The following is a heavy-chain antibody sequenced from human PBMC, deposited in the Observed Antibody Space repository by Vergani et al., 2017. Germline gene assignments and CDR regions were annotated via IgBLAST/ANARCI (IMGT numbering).Heavy chain of an antibody. CDR3: ARDRPTEGYGYDRDAFDI. V-gene: IGHV3-48*02. Sequence: QLVESGGTLVKPGGSLRLSCAASGFNLKTDNVNWVRQPPGGGLGWFAFFVSRGSLIYYSDSAEGRFTISRDNVKASFYLQMNSLRDEDTAIYFCARDRPTEGYGYDRDAFDIWGRGTLVTVSS. CDR2: FVSRGSLI. J-gene: IGHJ3*02. D-gene: IGHD5-18*01. CDR1: GFNLKTDN.